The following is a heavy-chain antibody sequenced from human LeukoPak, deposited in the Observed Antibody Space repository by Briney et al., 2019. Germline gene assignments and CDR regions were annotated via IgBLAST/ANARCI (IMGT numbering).Heavy chain of an antibody. D-gene: IGHD3-10*01. Sequence: GESLKISCKVSGYSFLTYWIAWVRPRPGKGLEWMGIIWPGDSDSRYSPSFQGQVTVSVDTSISVVYLRWGSLKASDSAMYYCVRVGGFGELLYSYFFDYWGQGTLVTVSS. CDR2: IWPGDSDS. J-gene: IGHJ4*02. V-gene: IGHV5-51*06. CDR1: GYSFLTYW. CDR3: VRVGGFGELLYSYFFDY.